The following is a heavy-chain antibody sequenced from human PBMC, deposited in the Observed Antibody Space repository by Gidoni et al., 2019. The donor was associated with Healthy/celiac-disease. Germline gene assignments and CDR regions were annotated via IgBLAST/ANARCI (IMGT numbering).Heavy chain of an antibody. J-gene: IGHJ6*02. CDR2: ISGSGGST. CDR3: VIHMSPELQLWSKIYYYGMDV. CDR1: GFTFSSYA. V-gene: IGHV3-23*01. D-gene: IGHD5-18*01. Sequence: EVQLLESGGGLVQPGGSLRLSCAASGFTFSSYAMSWVRQAPGKGLEWVSAISGSGGSTYYADSVKGRFTISRDNSKNTLYLQMNSLRAEDTAVYYCVIHMSPELQLWSKIYYYGMDVWGQGTTVTVSS.